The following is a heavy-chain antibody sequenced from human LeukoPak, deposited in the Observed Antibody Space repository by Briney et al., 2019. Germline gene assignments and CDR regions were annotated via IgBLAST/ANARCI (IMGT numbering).Heavy chain of an antibody. CDR1: GGVFTTYA. V-gene: IGHV1-69*11. CDR3: TIIPNVILFTHYFEY. Sequence: SVKVSDKASGGVFTTYAISWVRQAPGQGLEWMGSIIPFLGTTNYAQKFQGRVTITADEPTRTAYMELTYVRSDDTAVYYCTIIPNVILFTHYFEYWGQGTLVTVSS. CDR2: IIPFLGTT. J-gene: IGHJ4*02. D-gene: IGHD2-21*01.